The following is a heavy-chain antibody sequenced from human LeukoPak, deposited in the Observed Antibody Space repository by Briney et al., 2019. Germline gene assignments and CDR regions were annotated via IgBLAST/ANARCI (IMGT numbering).Heavy chain of an antibody. J-gene: IGHJ4*02. D-gene: IGHD1-1*01. CDR3: ARDKGPTTGTTLGDY. CDR2: IYPGDSDT. Sequence: GDSLKISCKGSGYSFTTYWIGWVRQMPGKGLEWMGIIYPGDSDTRYSPSFQGQVTISADKSISTAYLQWSSLKASDTAMYYCARDKGPTTGTTLGDYWGQGTLVTVSS. V-gene: IGHV5-51*01. CDR1: GYSFTTYW.